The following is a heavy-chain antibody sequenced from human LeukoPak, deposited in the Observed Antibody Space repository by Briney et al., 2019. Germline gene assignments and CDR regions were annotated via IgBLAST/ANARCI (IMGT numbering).Heavy chain of an antibody. J-gene: IGHJ5*02. Sequence: VASVKVSCKASGYTFTSYYMHWVRQAPGQGLEWMGWINPKRGGTNYAQKFQGRVTMTRDTSISTAYMELSRLRSEDTAVYYCARDSVTGYSGYDPWGQGTLVTVSS. CDR3: ARDSVTGYSGYDP. CDR1: GYTFTSYY. V-gene: IGHV1-2*02. CDR2: INPKRGGT. D-gene: IGHD5-12*01.